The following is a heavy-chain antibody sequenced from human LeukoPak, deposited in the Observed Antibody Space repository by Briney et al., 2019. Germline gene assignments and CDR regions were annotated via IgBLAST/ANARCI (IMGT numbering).Heavy chain of an antibody. V-gene: IGHV3-21*01. CDR2: ISTSSSYI. J-gene: IGHJ6*03. Sequence: GGSLRLSCAASGFTFSRYRMNWVRQAPGKGLVWVSSISTSSSYIYYADSVKGRFTIARDNAKNSLYLQMNSLRAEDTAVYYCARDQWLQSYDYMDVWGKGTTVTISS. CDR3: ARDQWLQSYDYMDV. CDR1: GFTFSRYR. D-gene: IGHD5-24*01.